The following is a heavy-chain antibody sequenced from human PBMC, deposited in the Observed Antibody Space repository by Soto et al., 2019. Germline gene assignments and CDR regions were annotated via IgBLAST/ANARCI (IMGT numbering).Heavy chain of an antibody. CDR2: ISCSSTYI. CDR1: GFTFSSYS. D-gene: IGHD3-22*01. J-gene: IGHJ6*02. V-gene: IGHV3-21*01. CDR3: ARVVDYCDPYYYYGMDV. Sequence: EVQLVESGGGLVKPGGSLRLSCAASGFTFSSYSMNWVRQAPGEGLEWVSSISCSSTYIYYADSVKGRFTISRDNAKNSLYLKMNSLRAEDTAVYYCARVVDYCDPYYYYGMDVWGQGTTVTVSS.